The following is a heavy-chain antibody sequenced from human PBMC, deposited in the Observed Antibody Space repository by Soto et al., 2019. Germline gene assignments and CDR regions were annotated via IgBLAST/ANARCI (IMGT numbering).Heavy chain of an antibody. CDR1: GGSISSSNW. D-gene: IGHD2-8*01. V-gene: IGHV4-4*02. CDR3: ARVHCTNGVCYSYYYYGMDV. Sequence: SETLSLTCAVSGGSISSSNWWSWVRQPPGKGLEWIGEIYHSGSTNYNPSLKSRVTISVDKSKNQFSLKLSSVTAADTAVYYWARVHCTNGVCYSYYYYGMDVWGQGTTVTVSS. CDR2: IYHSGST. J-gene: IGHJ6*02.